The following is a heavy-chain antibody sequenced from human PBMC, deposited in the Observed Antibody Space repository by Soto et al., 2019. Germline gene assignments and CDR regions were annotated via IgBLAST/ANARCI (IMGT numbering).Heavy chain of an antibody. CDR1: GFTFSSYW. D-gene: IGHD1-26*01. CDR3: ARCGSLNWYFDL. Sequence: EVQLVESGGGLVQPGGSLRLSCAASGFTFSSYWMHWVRQAPGKGLVWVSRINSDGSSTSYADSVKGRFTISRDNAKNTLYLQMNRLRAEDTAVSYSARCGSLNWYFDLWGRGTLVTVSS. J-gene: IGHJ2*01. CDR2: INSDGSST. V-gene: IGHV3-74*01.